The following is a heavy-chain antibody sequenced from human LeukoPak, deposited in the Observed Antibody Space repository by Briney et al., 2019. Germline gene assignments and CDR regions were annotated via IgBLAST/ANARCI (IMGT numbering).Heavy chain of an antibody. CDR1: GYTFTNFF. V-gene: IGHV1-24*01. Sequence: GASVKVSCKASGYTFTNFFLHWVQQVPGKGLEWMGGFDPEDGETIYAQKFQGRVTMTRNTSISTAYMELSSLRSEDTAVYYCARGDSSSWGIYYYYYGMDVWGQGTTVTVSS. CDR2: FDPEDGET. J-gene: IGHJ6*02. CDR3: ARGDSSSWGIYYYYYGMDV. D-gene: IGHD6-13*01.